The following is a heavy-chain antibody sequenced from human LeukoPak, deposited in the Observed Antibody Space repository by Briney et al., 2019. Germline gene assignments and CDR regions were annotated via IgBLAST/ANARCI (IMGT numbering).Heavy chain of an antibody. CDR1: GFIFSTYA. Sequence: GGSLRLSCATSGFIFSTYAMSWVRQAPGKGLEWVSVISGSGDSTHYADSVRGRFTISRDNSKNTVYLQMNSLRADDTAVYYCAKESPRFDYWGQGALVTVSS. CDR3: AKESPRFDY. J-gene: IGHJ4*02. CDR2: ISGSGDST. V-gene: IGHV3-23*01.